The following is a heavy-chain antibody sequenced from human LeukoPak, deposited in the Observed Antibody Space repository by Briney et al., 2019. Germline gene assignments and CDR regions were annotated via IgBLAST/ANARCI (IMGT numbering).Heavy chain of an antibody. CDR1: GFTFSSYS. CDR2: ISSSSSYI. V-gene: IGHV3-21*01. CDR3: ARDYGPNQYGSGSYADYYYYGMDV. D-gene: IGHD3-10*01. J-gene: IGHJ6*02. Sequence: PGGSLRLSCAASGFTFSSYSMNWVRQAPGKGLEWVSSISSSSSYIYYADSVKGRFTISRDNAKNSQYLQMNSLRAEDTAVYYCARDYGPNQYGSGSYADYYYYGMDVWGQGTTVTVSS.